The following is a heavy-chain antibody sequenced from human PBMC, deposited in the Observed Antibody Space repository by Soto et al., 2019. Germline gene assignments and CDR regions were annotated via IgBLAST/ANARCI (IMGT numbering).Heavy chain of an antibody. CDR1: GFKFGGYG. Sequence: VGSLRLSCAASGFKFGGYGMSWVRQAPGRGLEWVSAMSGSGNSIYYADSVKGRFSISRDNSKNTLYLQMNSLTADDTAVYYCAKDQVSTWYALDYWGQGIRVTVSS. CDR3: AKDQVSTWYALDY. J-gene: IGHJ4*02. D-gene: IGHD6-13*01. V-gene: IGHV3-23*01. CDR2: MSGSGNSI.